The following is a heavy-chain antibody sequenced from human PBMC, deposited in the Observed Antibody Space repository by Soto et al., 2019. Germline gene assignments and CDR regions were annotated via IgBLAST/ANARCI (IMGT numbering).Heavy chain of an antibody. CDR3: HTPHGRNAFDI. D-gene: IGHD2-8*01. J-gene: IGHJ3*02. Sequence: GGSLRLSCATSGFTFSNAWMAWVRQAPGKGLEWVGRIKSIADGGTTNYAAPVKGRFSISRHDSENTLYLQMNSLRVEDTGIYYCHTPHGRNAFDIWGPGTVVPVS. CDR2: IKSIADGGTT. CDR1: GFTFSNAW. V-gene: IGHV3-15*01.